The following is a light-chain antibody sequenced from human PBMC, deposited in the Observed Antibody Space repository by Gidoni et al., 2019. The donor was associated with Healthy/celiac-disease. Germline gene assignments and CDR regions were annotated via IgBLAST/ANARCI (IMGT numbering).Light chain of an antibody. CDR3: QAWDSSTVL. CDR1: ELGDNY. V-gene: IGLV3-1*01. Sequence: SYELTQPPSVSVSPGQTASITCSGHELGDNYACWYQQKPGQYPVLVIHQDIKRPSGIPERFSGSKSGNTATLTISGTQAMDEADYYCQAWDSSTVLFGGGTKLTVL. J-gene: IGLJ2*01. CDR2: QDI.